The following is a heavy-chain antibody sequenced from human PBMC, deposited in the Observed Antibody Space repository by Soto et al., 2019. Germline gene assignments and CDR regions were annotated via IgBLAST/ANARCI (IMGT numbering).Heavy chain of an antibody. CDR2: ISSSSSTI. CDR3: AKDGGGYDSNY. CDR1: GFTFSSYS. D-gene: IGHD5-12*01. J-gene: IGHJ4*02. V-gene: IGHV3-48*01. Sequence: GGSLRLSCAASGFTFSSYSMNWVRQAPGKGLEWVSYISSSSSTIYYADSVKGRFTISRDNAKNSLYLQMNSLRAEDTAVYYCAKDGGGYDSNYWGQGTLVTAPQ.